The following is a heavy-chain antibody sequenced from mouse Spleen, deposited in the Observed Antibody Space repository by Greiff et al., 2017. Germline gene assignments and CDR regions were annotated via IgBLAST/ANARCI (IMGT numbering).Heavy chain of an antibody. CDR1: GFTFSSYG. CDR3: ARKEAFYYDYYYFDY. Sequence: DVQLVESGGGLVQPGGSLKLSCAASGFTFSSYGMSWVRQTPDKRLELVATINSNGGSTYYPDSVKGRFTISRDNAKNTLYLQMSSLKSEDTAMYYCARKEAFYYDYYYFDYWGQGTTLTVSS. V-gene: IGHV5-6-3*01. CDR2: INSNGGST. D-gene: IGHD2-4*01. J-gene: IGHJ2*01.